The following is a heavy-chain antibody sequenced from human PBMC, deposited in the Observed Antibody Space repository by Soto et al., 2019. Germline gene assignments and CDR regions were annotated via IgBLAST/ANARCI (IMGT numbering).Heavy chain of an antibody. D-gene: IGHD1-26*01. CDR1: GGTFSSYT. J-gene: IGHJ5*02. V-gene: IGHV1-69*02. Sequence: SVKVSCKASGGTFSSYTISWVRQAPGQGLEWMGRIIPILGIANYAQRLQGRVTMTTDTSTSTAYMELRSLRSDDTAVYYCARASGSSHWFDPWGQGTLVTVSS. CDR2: IIPILGIA. CDR3: ARASGSSHWFDP.